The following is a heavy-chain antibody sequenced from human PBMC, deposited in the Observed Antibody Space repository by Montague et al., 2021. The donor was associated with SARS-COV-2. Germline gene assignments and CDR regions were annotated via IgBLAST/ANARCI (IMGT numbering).Heavy chain of an antibody. J-gene: IGHJ4*02. CDR2: IYWDDDK. CDR3: ARKGRGFWGGAFDF. Sequence: PVLVKPTQTLTLTCTFSGFSLSTSGVGVGWIRQPPGKALEWLALIYWDDDKRYSPSLKSRLAITKGTSKNQVVLTMTNMDPVDTATYFCARKGRGFWGGAFDFWGQGTLVTVSS. D-gene: IGHD3-3*01. V-gene: IGHV2-5*02. CDR1: GFSLSTSGVG.